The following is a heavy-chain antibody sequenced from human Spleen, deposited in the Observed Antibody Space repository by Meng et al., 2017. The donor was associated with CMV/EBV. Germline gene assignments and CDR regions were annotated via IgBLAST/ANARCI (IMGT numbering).Heavy chain of an antibody. CDR2: IKSKTDGGTT. J-gene: IGHJ4*02. D-gene: IGHD1-26*01. CDR1: GFTFSNAW. Sequence: GESLKISCAASGFTFSNAWMSWVRQAPGKGLEWVGRIKSKTDGGTTDYAAPVKGRFTISRDDSKNTLYLQMNSLKTEDTAVYYCARGVTEGATDYWGQGTLVTVSS. V-gene: IGHV3-15*01. CDR3: ARGVTEGATDY.